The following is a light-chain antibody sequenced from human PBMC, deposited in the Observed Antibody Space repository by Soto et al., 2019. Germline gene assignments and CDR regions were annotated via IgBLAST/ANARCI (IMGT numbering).Light chain of an antibody. J-gene: IGLJ1*01. CDR1: SSDVGGYNY. Sequence: QSVLTQPASVSGSPGQSINISCTGTSSDVGGYNYVSWYQHHPGKAPKLIIYDVSNRPSGVSNPFSGSKSGNTASLTISGLQPEDEADYYCSSYTTSNTRQIVFGTGTKVKVL. CDR2: DVS. CDR3: SSYTTSNTRQIV. V-gene: IGLV2-14*03.